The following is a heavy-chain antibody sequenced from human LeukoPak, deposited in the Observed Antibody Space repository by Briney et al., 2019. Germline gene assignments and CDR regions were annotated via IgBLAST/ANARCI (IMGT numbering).Heavy chain of an antibody. J-gene: IGHJ5*02. D-gene: IGHD2-2*01. CDR1: GYSFTSYW. V-gene: IGHV5-51*01. Sequence: GESLKISCKGSGYSFTSYWIGWVRQMPGKGLEWMGIIYPGDSDTRYSPSFQGQVTISADKSISTAYLQWSSLKASDTAMYYCARFGCSSTSCYGGAGDNWFDPWGQGTLVTVSS. CDR3: ARFGCSSTSCYGGAGDNWFDP. CDR2: IYPGDSDT.